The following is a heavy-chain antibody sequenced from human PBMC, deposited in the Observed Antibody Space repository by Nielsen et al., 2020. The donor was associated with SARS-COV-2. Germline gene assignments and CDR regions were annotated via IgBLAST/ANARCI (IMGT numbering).Heavy chain of an antibody. J-gene: IGHJ6*02. CDR2: ISYDGRHK. CDR1: GFTFSSSA. CDR3: ARDQKPVAGYYYFYGIDV. V-gene: IGHV3-30*04. D-gene: IGHD6-19*01. Sequence: GESLKISCAASGFTFSSSAIHWIRQAPGKGLEWVAIISYDGRHKDYADSVKGRFSISRDNSKNIVYLHVNRLRVEDSAIYYCARDQKPVAGYYYFYGIDVWGQGTTVSVSS.